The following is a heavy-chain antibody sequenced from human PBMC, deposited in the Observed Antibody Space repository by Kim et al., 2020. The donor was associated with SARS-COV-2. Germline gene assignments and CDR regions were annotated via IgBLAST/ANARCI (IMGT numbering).Heavy chain of an antibody. CDR1: GFTFSSYW. Sequence: GGSLRLSCAASGFTFSSYWMSWVRQAPGKGLEWVAIIKQDGSEKYYVDSVKGRFTISRDNAKNSLYLQMNSLRTEDTAVYYCAREYEQWLDLDYWGQGTLVTVSS. CDR3: AREYEQWLDLDY. J-gene: IGHJ4*02. V-gene: IGHV3-7*01. CDR2: IKQDGSEK. D-gene: IGHD6-19*01.